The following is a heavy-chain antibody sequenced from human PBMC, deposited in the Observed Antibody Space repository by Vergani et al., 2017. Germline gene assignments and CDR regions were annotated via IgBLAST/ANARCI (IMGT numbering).Heavy chain of an antibody. CDR1: GGYISSYY. V-gene: IGHV4-59*01. Sequence: QVQLQQWGAGLLKPSETLSLTCAVSGGYISSYYWSWIRQPPGKGLGGLGYIYYSGCTNYNPSLKRRVTISVDTPKNQFSLKLSSVTAADTAVYYCARDTVNPYYYDSRWAFDIWGQGTMVTVSS. D-gene: IGHD3-22*01. CDR3: ARDTVNPYYYDSRWAFDI. CDR2: IYYSGCT. J-gene: IGHJ3*02.